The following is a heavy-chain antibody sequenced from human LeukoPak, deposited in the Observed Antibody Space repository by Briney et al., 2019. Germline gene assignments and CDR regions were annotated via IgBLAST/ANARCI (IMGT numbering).Heavy chain of an antibody. V-gene: IGHV3-74*01. CDR1: GFTFSSYW. CDR2: INTDGGSI. CDR3: GRDPGSYISARYADDVPRFGS. J-gene: IGHJ4*02. Sequence: GGSLRLSCAASGFTFSSYWMHWVRQAPGKGLVCVSRINTDGGSISYADSVTGRFTISRDNAENVLYLQMNSLRDDDTAVYYCGRDPGSYISARYADDVPRFGSWGQGTLVIVSS. D-gene: IGHD2-8*01.